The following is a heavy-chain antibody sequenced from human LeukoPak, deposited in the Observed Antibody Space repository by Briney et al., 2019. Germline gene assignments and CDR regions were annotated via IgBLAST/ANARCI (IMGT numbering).Heavy chain of an antibody. CDR1: GFTVSSNY. V-gene: IGHV3-53*05. J-gene: IGHJ4*02. Sequence: PGGSLRLSCAASGFTVSSNYMSWVRQAPGKGLEWVSVIYSGGSTYYADSVKGRFTISRDNSKNTLYLQMNSLRAEDTAVYYCAKAHSSGPFGYWGQGTLVTVSS. D-gene: IGHD6-19*01. CDR3: AKAHSSGPFGY. CDR2: IYSGGST.